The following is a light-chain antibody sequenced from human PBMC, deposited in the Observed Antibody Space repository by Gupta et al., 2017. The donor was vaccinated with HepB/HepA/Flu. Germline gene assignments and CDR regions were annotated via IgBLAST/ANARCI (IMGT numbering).Light chain of an antibody. J-gene: IGKJ3*01. Sequence: DVQMTQSPSSLSASVGDRVTITCQASHEISNYLNWYQQKTGKAPRLLIYDASNLQTGVPSRFSGSGSGTHFTFTINSLQPEDIETYYCQQFENLPRRTFGPGTKVDIK. CDR1: HEISNY. V-gene: IGKV1-33*01. CDR3: QQFENLPRRT. CDR2: DAS.